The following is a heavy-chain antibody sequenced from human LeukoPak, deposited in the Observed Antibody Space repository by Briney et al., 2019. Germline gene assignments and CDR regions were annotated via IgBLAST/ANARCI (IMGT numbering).Heavy chain of an antibody. CDR2: IIPIFGTA. D-gene: IGHD6-13*01. CDR1: GGTFSSYA. J-gene: IGHJ4*02. CDR3: ARDSDTGSSWYY. V-gene: IGHV1-69*01. Sequence: ASVKVSCKASGGTFSSYAISWVRQAPGQGLEWMGGIIPIFGTANYAQKLQGRVTITADESTSTAYMELSSLRSEDTAVYYCARDSDTGSSWYYWGQGTLVTVSS.